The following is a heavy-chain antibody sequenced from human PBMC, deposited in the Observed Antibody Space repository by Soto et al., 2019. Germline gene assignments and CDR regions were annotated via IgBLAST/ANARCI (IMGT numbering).Heavy chain of an antibody. CDR3: ARNMDYYYGRGSGNGDGV. J-gene: IGHJ6*02. CDR1: GYTFTAYY. Sequence: QVQLVQSGAEVKEPGDSVRVSCEASGYTFTAYYIHWVRQAPGQGLEWMGWINPKFGDTTYAQDFQGRGSMTRDRSISTVYMELSRLTSDDTAIYYCARNMDYYYGRGSGNGDGVWGQGTTVTVFS. CDR2: INPKFGDT. V-gene: IGHV1-2*02. D-gene: IGHD3-10*02.